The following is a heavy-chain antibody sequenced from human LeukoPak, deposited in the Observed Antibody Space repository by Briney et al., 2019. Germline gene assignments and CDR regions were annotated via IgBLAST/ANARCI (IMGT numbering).Heavy chain of an antibody. CDR1: GYSFSTNM. V-gene: IGHV3-7*01. CDR3: TCAHGY. J-gene: IGHJ4*02. Sequence: RGSLRLSCVVSGYSFSTNMMTWLRQAPGKGLEWVATILPGGKESYRVESVKGRFTVSRDNAKNLLFLQMNSLRVDDTAVYYCTCAHGYWGQGTLVSVSS. CDR2: ILPGGKES.